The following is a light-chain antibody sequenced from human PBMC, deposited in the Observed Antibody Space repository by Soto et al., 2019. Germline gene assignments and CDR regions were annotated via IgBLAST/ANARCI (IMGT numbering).Light chain of an antibody. CDR3: QTWGTGIRV. J-gene: IGLJ3*02. CDR1: SGHSSYA. CDR2: INSDGSH. Sequence: QSVLTQSPSASASLGASVKLTCTLSSGHSSYAIAWHQQQPEKGPRHLMKINSDGSHNKGDGIPDRFSGSSSGAERYLTISSLQSEDEADYYCQTWGTGIRVFGGGTKVTVL. V-gene: IGLV4-69*01.